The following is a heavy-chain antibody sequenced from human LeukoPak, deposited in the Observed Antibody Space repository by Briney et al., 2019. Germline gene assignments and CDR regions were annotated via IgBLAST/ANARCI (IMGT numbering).Heavy chain of an antibody. Sequence: GGSLRLSCAASGFTFSSYGMHWVRQAPGKWLEWVAVISYDGSNKYYADSAKGRFTISRDNSKNTLYLQMNSQRAENTAVYYCAKDETTVTTLIDYWGQGTLVTVSS. V-gene: IGHV3-30*18. CDR2: ISYDGSNK. D-gene: IGHD4-17*01. CDR1: GFTFSSYG. J-gene: IGHJ4*02. CDR3: AKDETTVTTLIDY.